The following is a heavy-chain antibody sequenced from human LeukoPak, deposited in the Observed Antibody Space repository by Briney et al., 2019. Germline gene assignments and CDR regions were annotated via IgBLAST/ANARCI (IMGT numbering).Heavy chain of an antibody. J-gene: IGHJ1*01. CDR3: AVTTVTTVGYFQH. D-gene: IGHD4-11*01. Sequence: ASVKVSCKASGYTFTGYYMHWVRQGPGQGLEWMGWINPNSGGTNYAQKFQGRVTMTRDTSISTAYMELSRLRSDDTAVYYCAVTTVTTVGYFQHWGQGTLVTVSS. CDR2: INPNSGGT. CDR1: GYTFTGYY. V-gene: IGHV1-2*02.